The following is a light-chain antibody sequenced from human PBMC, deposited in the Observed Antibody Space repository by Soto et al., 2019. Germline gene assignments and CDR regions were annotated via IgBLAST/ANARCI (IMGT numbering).Light chain of an antibody. J-gene: IGLJ3*02. CDR1: SSNIGARYD. V-gene: IGLV1-40*01. Sequence: QSVLTQSPSVSGAPGQRVTISCTGSSSNIGARYDVHWYQQVPGTAPKLVIYANTNRPSGVPDRFSGSKSGTSASLVITGLQAEDEADYYCQSYDISLSGVVFGGGTQLTVL. CDR2: ANT. CDR3: QSYDISLSGVV.